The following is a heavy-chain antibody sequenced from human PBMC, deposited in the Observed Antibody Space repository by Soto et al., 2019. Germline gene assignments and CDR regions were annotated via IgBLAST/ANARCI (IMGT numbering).Heavy chain of an antibody. V-gene: IGHV1-3*01. J-gene: IGHJ5*02. D-gene: IGHD6-25*01. CDR3: ARSEIAAALMYNWFDP. CDR1: GYTFTSYA. CDR2: INAGNGNT. Sequence: ASVKVSCKASGYTFTSYAMHWVRQAPGQRLEWMGWINAGNGNTRYSQKFQGRVTITRDTSASTAYMELSSLRSEDTAVYYCARSEIAAALMYNWFDPWGQGTLVTVSS.